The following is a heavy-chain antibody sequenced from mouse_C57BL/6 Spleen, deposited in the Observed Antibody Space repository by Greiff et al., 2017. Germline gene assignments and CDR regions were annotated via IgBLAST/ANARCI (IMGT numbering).Heavy chain of an antibody. CDR1: GYTFTDYE. V-gene: IGHV1-15*01. CDR2: IDPETGGT. CDR3: TISNLAY. D-gene: IGHD2-5*01. Sequence: QVQLQQSGAELVRPGASVTLSYKASGYTFTDYEMHWVKQTPVHGLEWIGAIDPETGGTAYNQKFKGKAILTADKSSSTAYMELRSLTSEDSAVYYCTISNLAYWGQGTLVTVSA. J-gene: IGHJ3*01.